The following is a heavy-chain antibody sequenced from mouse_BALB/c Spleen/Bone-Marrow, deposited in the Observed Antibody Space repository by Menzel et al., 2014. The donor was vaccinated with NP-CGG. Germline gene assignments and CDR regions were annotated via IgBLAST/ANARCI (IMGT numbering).Heavy chain of an antibody. CDR1: GFTFSSYT. D-gene: IGHD2-3*01. CDR3: TRDLYDGYSYYAMDY. V-gene: IGHV5-6-4*01. CDR2: ITSGGGYT. Sequence: EVHLVESGGGLVKPGGSLKLSCAASGFTFSSYTMSWVRQTPEKRLEWAATITSGGGYTYYPDSVKGRFTISRDNAKSTLYLQMSSLKSEDTAMYYCTRDLYDGYSYYAMDYWGQGTSVTVSS. J-gene: IGHJ4*01.